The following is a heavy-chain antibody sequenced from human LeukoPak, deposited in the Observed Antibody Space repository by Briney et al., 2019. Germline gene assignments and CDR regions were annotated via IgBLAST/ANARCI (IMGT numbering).Heavy chain of an antibody. D-gene: IGHD5-24*01. CDR1: GFTFSGYS. V-gene: IGHV3-21*06. CDR3: ARDRAVKARIGGMDV. CDR2: ISESSSHT. Sequence: GGSLRLSCAASGFTFSGYSINWVRRAPGKGLQWVSYISESSSHTYYADSVKGRFTISRDNAKNSLYLQMNSLRVEDTGIYYCARDRAVKARIGGMDVWGQGTTVIVSS. J-gene: IGHJ6*02.